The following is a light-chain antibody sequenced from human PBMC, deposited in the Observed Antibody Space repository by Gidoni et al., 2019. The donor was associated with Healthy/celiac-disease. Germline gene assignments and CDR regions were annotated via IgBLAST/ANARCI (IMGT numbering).Light chain of an antibody. CDR2: GNS. CDR1: RPNIGAGYD. V-gene: IGLV1-40*01. J-gene: IGLJ2*01. Sequence: QSVLTQPPPVSGAPGQRVPIPCTGSRPNIGAGYDVHWYQQLPGTAPKRLIYGNSNRPSGVPDRFSGSKSGTSASLAITGLQAEDEADYYCQSYDSSLSGLHVVFGGGTKLTVL. CDR3: QSYDSSLSGLHVV.